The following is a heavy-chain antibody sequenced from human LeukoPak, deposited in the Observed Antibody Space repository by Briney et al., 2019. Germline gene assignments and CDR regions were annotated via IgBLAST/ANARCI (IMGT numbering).Heavy chain of an antibody. Sequence: GGSLRLSCAASGSYWMHWVRQAPGKGLVWVSHINSDGSWTSYADSVKGRFTISRDNSKNMVYLQMNSLRAEDTALYYCVGDPPNSGYAFQVWGHGTVVTVSS. V-gene: IGHV3-74*01. CDR1: GSYW. CDR2: INSDGSWT. J-gene: IGHJ3*01. CDR3: VGDPPNSGYAFQV. D-gene: IGHD3-22*01.